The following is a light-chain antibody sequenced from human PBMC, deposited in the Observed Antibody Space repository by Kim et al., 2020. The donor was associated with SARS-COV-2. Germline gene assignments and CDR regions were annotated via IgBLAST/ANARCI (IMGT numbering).Light chain of an antibody. V-gene: IGKV1-5*01. CDR2: EAS. Sequence: SASVGDSVTITCRASQTINSWLAWYQQKPGKAPKLLMYEASGLESGVPSRFSGTESGTEFTLTISSLQPDDSATYYCHQYKSYPYTFGQGTKLEI. CDR3: HQYKSYPYT. J-gene: IGKJ2*01. CDR1: QTINSW.